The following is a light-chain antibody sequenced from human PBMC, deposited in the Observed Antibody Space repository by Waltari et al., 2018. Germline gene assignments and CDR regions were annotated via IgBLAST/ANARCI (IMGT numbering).Light chain of an antibody. Sequence: QSALTQPPSVSGSPGQSVTIPCTGTARTVGGRNYFHWYQQHPGKVPKLMIYEGDNRPSGVPDRFSGSKSGSSAYLHISGLQAEDEADYYCCSYAGSYTWVFGEGTKLTVL. J-gene: IGLJ2*01. CDR3: CSYAGSYTWV. V-gene: IGLV2-11*01. CDR1: ARTVGGRNY. CDR2: EGD.